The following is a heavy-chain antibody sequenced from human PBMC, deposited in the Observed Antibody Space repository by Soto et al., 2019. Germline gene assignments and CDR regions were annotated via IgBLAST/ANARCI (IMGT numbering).Heavy chain of an antibody. J-gene: IGHJ4*02. D-gene: IGHD6-13*01. Sequence: EVQLVESGGGLVQPGGSLRLSCAAPGFTVSSNYMSWVRQAPGKGLEWVSVIYSGGSTYYADFVKGRFTISRDNSKNTLYLQMNSLRAEDTAVYYCARDGYSSSWYDYWGQGTLVTVSS. CDR2: IYSGGST. V-gene: IGHV3-66*01. CDR3: ARDGYSSSWYDY. CDR1: GFTVSSNY.